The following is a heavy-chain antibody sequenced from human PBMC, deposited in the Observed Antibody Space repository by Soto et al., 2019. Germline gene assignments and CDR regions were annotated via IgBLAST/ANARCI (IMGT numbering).Heavy chain of an antibody. D-gene: IGHD3-16*01. CDR3: ARQELGVGPVY. CDR2: IYPGDSDI. Sequence: GESLKISCKCSGYSFTTYWIGWVRQMPGKGLEWMGIIYPGDSDIRYSPSFQGQVTISADKSITTAYLQWSSLKASDTAMYYCARQELGVGPVYWGQGTLVTVSS. J-gene: IGHJ4*02. CDR1: GYSFTTYW. V-gene: IGHV5-51*01.